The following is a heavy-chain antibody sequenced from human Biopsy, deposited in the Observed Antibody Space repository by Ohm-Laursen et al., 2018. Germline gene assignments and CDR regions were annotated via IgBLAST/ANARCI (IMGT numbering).Heavy chain of an antibody. CDR1: GDSISNKDAT. V-gene: IGHV6-1*01. CDR3: ARETPTGIPFNWFDP. J-gene: IGHJ5*02. CDR2: TYYRTQWFF. Sequence: SQTLSLTCAVSGDSISNKDATWDWIRRSPSRGLEWLGRTYYRTQWFFDYAVFVRSRISIKPDTSKNQFSLELNSVTPEDTAVYFCARETPTGIPFNWFDPWGQGTLVTVSS. D-gene: IGHD1-1*01.